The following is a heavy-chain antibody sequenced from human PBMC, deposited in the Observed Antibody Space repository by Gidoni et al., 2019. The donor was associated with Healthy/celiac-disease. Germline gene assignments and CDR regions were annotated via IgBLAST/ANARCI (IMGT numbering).Heavy chain of an antibody. V-gene: IGHV3-23*01. Sequence: EVQLLESGGGLVLPGGSLRLSCAACGFTFSSYAMSWVRQAPGKGLEWVSAISGSGGSTYYADSVKGRFTISRDNSKNTLYLQMNSLRAEDTAVYYCAKDQPTMIVVDLYYFDYWGQGTLVTVSS. D-gene: IGHD3-22*01. CDR2: ISGSGGST. J-gene: IGHJ4*02. CDR1: GFTFSSYA. CDR3: AKDQPTMIVVDLYYFDY.